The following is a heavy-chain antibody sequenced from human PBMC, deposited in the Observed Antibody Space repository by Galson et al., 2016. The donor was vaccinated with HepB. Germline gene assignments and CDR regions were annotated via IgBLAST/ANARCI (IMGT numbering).Heavy chain of an antibody. CDR3: ARLRFSDYEYYFDY. CDR1: GYTFITYA. CDR2: ISTYNGNT. Sequence: SVKVSCKASGYTFITYAISWVRQAPGQGLEWMGWISTYNGNTHYGQKFQGRVSMTTDTSTSTAYMEVRSLRSDDTAVYYCARLRFSDYEYYFDYWGQGTLGTVSS. V-gene: IGHV1-18*04. J-gene: IGHJ4*02. D-gene: IGHD5-12*01.